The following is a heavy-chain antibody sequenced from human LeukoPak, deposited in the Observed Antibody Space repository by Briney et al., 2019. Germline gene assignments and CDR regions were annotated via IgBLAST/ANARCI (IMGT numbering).Heavy chain of an antibody. CDR1: GFIFSSYS. V-gene: IGHV3-21*01. D-gene: IGHD3-9*01. CDR3: ARLYYDILTGYDDAFDI. J-gene: IGHJ3*02. Sequence: GGSLRLSCAASGFIFSSYSMNWVRQAPGKGLEWVSSISSSSSYIYYADSVKGRFTISRDNAKNSLYLQMNSLRAEDTAVYYCARLYYDILTGYDDAFDIWGQGTMVTVSS. CDR2: ISSSSSYI.